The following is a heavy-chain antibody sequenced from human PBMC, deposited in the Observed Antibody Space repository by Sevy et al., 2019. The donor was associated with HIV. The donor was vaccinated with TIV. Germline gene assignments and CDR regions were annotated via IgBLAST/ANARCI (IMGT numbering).Heavy chain of an antibody. V-gene: IGHV3-9*01. D-gene: IGHD3-9*01. CDR1: GFTFNDFA. Sequence: GGSLRLSCAASGFTFNDFAMHWVRQVPGKGLEWVSGITWNSASKDYADSVRGRFTISRDNAKNSLFLEMNSLRGEDTAFYYSVKDSVTSLTPSYFDNWGQGTLVTVSS. CDR3: VKDSVTSLTPSYFDN. CDR2: ITWNSASK. J-gene: IGHJ4*02.